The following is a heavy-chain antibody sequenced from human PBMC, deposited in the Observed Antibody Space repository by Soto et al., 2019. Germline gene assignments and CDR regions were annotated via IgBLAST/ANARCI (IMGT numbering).Heavy chain of an antibody. CDR3: ARGPVATYPYYYYGMDV. V-gene: IGHV4-39*01. Sequence: PSETLSLTCTVSGGSISSSSYYWGWIRQPPGKGLEWIGSIYYSGSTYYNPSLKSRVTISVDTSKNQFSLKLSSVTAADTAVYYCARGPVATYPYYYYGMDVWGQGSTVTVSS. D-gene: IGHD2-2*01. CDR1: GGSISSSSYY. J-gene: IGHJ6*02. CDR2: IYYSGST.